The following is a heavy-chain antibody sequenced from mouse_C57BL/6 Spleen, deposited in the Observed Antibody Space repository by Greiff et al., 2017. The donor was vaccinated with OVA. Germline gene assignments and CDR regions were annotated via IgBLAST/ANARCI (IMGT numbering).Heavy chain of an antibody. CDR3: ARELRDAMDY. Sequence: VMLVESGAELVKPGASVKISCKASGYAFSSYWMNWVKQRPGKGLEWIGQIYPGDGDTNYNGKFKGKATLTADKSSSTAYMQLSSLTSEDSAVYFCARELRDAMDYWGQGTSVTVSS. V-gene: IGHV1-80*01. J-gene: IGHJ4*01. CDR2: IYPGDGDT. D-gene: IGHD1-1*01. CDR1: GYAFSSYW.